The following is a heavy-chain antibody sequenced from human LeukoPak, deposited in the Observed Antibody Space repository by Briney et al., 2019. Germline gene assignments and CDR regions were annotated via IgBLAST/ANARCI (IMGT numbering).Heavy chain of an antibody. Sequence: SETLSLTCTVSGVSIRSSTYNWGWIRQPPGKGLEWVGSSHYTGSTYYNPSLKSRVTISVDTSNNQFSLKLSSVTAADTAVYYCARTGGSFYFYYYMDVWGKGTTVTVSS. CDR2: SHYTGST. J-gene: IGHJ6*03. V-gene: IGHV4-39*07. CDR3: ARTGGSFYFYYYMDV. CDR1: GVSIRSSTYN. D-gene: IGHD1-26*01.